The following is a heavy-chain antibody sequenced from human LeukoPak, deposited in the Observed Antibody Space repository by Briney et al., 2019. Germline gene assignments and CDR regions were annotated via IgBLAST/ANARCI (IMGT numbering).Heavy chain of an antibody. Sequence: VASVKVSCKASGYTFTGYYMHWVRQAPGHGLEWMGWINPNSGGTNYAQKFQGRVTMTRDTSISTAYMELSRLRSDDTAVYYCARPLRYYDFWSGYYHWGQGTLVTVSS. CDR1: GYTFTGYY. D-gene: IGHD3-3*01. V-gene: IGHV1-2*02. CDR3: ARPLRYYDFWSGYYH. CDR2: INPNSGGT. J-gene: IGHJ4*02.